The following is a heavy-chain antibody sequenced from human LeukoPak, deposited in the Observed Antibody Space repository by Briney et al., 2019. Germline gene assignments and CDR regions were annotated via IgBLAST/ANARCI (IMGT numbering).Heavy chain of an antibody. CDR1: GFTFSSYG. J-gene: IGHJ4*02. D-gene: IGHD3-3*01. CDR3: AKGYDFWSGYYCDY. Sequence: GGSLRLYCAASGFTFSSYGMHWLRQAPGKGLEWVAFIRYDGSNKYYADSVKGRFTISRDNSKNTLYLQMNSLRAEDTAVHYCAKGYDFWSGYYCDYWGQGTLVTVSS. CDR2: IRYDGSNK. V-gene: IGHV3-30*02.